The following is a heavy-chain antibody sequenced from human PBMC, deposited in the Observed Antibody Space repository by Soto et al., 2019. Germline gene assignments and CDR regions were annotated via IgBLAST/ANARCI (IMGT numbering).Heavy chain of an antibody. CDR3: ARRKSLDV. V-gene: IGHV4-30-4*08. CDR1: GGSVSSHDYD. Sequence: QLQESGPGLLRPSQTLSLTCSLSGGSVSSHDYDWTWVRQRPGKGLEWIGFVHDRETADYNPSLKSRVSISVDTFKNKFSLSLSSVTAADSGVYYCARRKSLDVWGQGITVIVSS. J-gene: IGHJ6*02. CDR2: VHDRETA. D-gene: IGHD3-10*01.